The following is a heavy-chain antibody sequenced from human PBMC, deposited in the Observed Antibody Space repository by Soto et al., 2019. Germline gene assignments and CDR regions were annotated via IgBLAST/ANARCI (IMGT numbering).Heavy chain of an antibody. CDR3: ARSLSRTVVTPMDY. CDR2: IYYTGRT. V-gene: IGHV4-59*08. J-gene: IGHJ4*02. CDR1: GDSINSYY. Sequence: PSETLSLTCTVSGDSINSYYWNWIRQPPGKGLEWIGYIYYTGRTNANPSLKSRVTISVDTSKKQFSLRLNSVTAADTAVYYCARSLSRTVVTPMDYWGQGTLVTVSS. D-gene: IGHD4-17*01.